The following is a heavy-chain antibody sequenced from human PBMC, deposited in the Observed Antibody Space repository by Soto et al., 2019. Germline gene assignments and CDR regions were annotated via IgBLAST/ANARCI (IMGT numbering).Heavy chain of an antibody. V-gene: IGHV1-46*01. CDR2: INPSDGTT. CDR1: GYTFTSYY. CDR3: ARAYRIAVAGSFDY. Sequence: QVQLVQSGAEVKKPGASVKVSCKSSGYTFTSYYMHWVRQAPGQGLEWMGIINPSDGTTTYAQKFQGRVTMTRDTSTTSFYMELSSLRSEDPAVYYCARAYRIAVAGSFDYWGQGSLVTVSS. J-gene: IGHJ4*02. D-gene: IGHD6-19*01.